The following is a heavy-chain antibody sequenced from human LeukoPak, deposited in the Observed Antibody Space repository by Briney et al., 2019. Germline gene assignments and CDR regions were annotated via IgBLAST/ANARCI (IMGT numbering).Heavy chain of an antibody. CDR1: GGSISSSSYY. Sequence: PSETLSLTCTVSGGSISSSSYYWGWIRQPPGKGLEWIGSIYYSGSTYYNPSLKSRVTISVDTSKNQFSLKLSSVTAADTAVYYCARHRYYGSGSNNWFDPWGQGTLVTVSS. CDR3: ARHRYYGSGSNNWFDP. J-gene: IGHJ5*02. CDR2: IYYSGST. V-gene: IGHV4-39*01. D-gene: IGHD3-10*01.